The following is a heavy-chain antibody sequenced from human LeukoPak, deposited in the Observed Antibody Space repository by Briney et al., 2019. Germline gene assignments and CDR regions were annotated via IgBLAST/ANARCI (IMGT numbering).Heavy chain of an antibody. V-gene: IGHV3-33*01. CDR1: RFTFSSYG. CDR3: ARDHERDDYGDSYFDY. Sequence: PGGSLRLSCAASRFTFSSYGMHWVRRAPGKGLGWVAVIWFDGSNKYYADSVKGRFTISRDNSKNTLYLQMNSLRAEDTAVYYCARDHERDDYGDSYFDYWGQGTLVTVSS. D-gene: IGHD4-17*01. CDR2: IWFDGSNK. J-gene: IGHJ4*02.